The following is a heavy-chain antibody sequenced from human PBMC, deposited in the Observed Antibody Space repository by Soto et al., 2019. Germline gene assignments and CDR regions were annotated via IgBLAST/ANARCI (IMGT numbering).Heavy chain of an antibody. CDR2: IWYDGNNK. D-gene: IGHD7-27*01. V-gene: IGHV3-33*01. J-gene: IGHJ6*02. CDR3: ARDLSGVPGNYGMDV. CDR1: GFTFSSFG. Sequence: QVQLVESGGGVVQPGRSLSLSCAASGFTFSSFGMHWVRQAPGKGLEWVAVIWYDGNNKYYADSVKGRFTISRDNSKNTRYLQMNSLRAEDTAVYYCARDLSGVPGNYGMDVWGQGTTVTVSS.